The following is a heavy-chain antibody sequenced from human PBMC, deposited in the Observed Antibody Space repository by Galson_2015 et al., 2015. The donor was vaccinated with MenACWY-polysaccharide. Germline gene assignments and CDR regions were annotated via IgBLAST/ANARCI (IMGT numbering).Heavy chain of an antibody. D-gene: IGHD3-22*01. CDR2: MNPNSGNT. J-gene: IGHJ5*02. CDR1: GYAFSSYD. CDR3: ARGGKYYYDSSGYLNWFDP. Sequence: SVKVSCKASGYAFSSYDINWVRQTTGQGLEWMGWMNPNSGNTGYAQKFQGRVTMTRNTSISIAYMELSSLRSEDTAVYYCARGGKYYYDSSGYLNWFDPWGQGTLVTVSS. V-gene: IGHV1-8*01.